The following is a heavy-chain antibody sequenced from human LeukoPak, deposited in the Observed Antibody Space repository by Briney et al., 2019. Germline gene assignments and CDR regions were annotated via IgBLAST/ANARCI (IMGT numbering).Heavy chain of an antibody. CDR3: AKAPYFYYLDV. J-gene: IGHJ6*03. CDR2: IGESGAT. CDR1: GVTFSSSA. V-gene: IGHV3-23*01. Sequence: GGSLRLSCAASGVTFSSSAFSWVRQAPGKGLEWVSTIGESGATYYADSVKGRFIISRDNPKGTLCLQLNGLRADDTAVYYCAKAPYFYYLDVWGEGTPVTVSS.